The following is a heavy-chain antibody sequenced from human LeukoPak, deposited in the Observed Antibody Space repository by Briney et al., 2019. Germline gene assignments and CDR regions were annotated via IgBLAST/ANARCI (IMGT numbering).Heavy chain of an antibody. CDR2: IYYSGST. J-gene: IGHJ4*02. V-gene: IGHV4-59*01. CDR1: GGSFSGYY. CDR3: ARDWDDYGVDY. D-gene: IGHD4-17*01. Sequence: SGTLSLTCAVYGGSFSGYYWSWIRQPPGKGLEWIGYIYYSGSTNYNPSLKSRVTISVDTSKNQFSLKLSSVTAADTAVYYCARDWDDYGVDYWGQGTLVTVSS.